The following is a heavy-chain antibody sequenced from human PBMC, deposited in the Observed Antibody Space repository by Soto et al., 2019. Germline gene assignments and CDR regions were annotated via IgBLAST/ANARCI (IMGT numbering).Heavy chain of an antibody. V-gene: IGHV5-10-1*04. Sequence: PGESLKISCQASGYSFTTYWISWVRQMPGKGLECMGRIVPTDSDTKYSPSFQGQVTISVDKSLSIAYLQWSSLKVSDTAMYYCARHGGPGGNYYGNYFDTWGQGTLVTVSS. CDR3: ARHGGPGGNYYGNYFDT. D-gene: IGHD1-26*01. CDR1: GYSFTTYW. CDR2: IVPTDSDT. J-gene: IGHJ5*02.